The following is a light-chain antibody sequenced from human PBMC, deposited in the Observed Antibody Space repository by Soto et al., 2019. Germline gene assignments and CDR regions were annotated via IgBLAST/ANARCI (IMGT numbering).Light chain of an antibody. CDR3: CSYRGSSTYDV. V-gene: IGLV2-23*01. J-gene: IGLJ1*01. CDR2: EGT. CDR1: NSDVGHYNT. Sequence: QPVLTQPASVSGSPGQSITISCTGTNSDVGHYNTVSWYQQYPGTAPKLMIYEGTKRPSGVSNRFSGSKSGNTASLTISGLQAEDEADYYCCSYRGSSTYDVFGTGTKLTVL.